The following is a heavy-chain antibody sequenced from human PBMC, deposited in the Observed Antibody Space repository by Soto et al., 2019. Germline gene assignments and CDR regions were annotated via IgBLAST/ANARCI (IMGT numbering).Heavy chain of an antibody. J-gene: IGHJ6*02. CDR2: IYDSGST. CDR1: GGSISSGPYS. D-gene: IGHD2-8*01. Sequence: SETLSLTCTVSGGSISSGPYSRSWIRQPPGKGLEWIGYIYDSGSTYYNPSLKSRVTLSVDRSKNQFSLKLSSMTAADTAVYYCARDGGVSGMDVWGQGTTVTVSS. V-gene: IGHV4-30-2*01. CDR3: ARDGGVSGMDV.